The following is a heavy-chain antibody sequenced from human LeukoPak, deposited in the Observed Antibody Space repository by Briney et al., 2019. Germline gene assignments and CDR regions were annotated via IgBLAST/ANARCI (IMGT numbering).Heavy chain of an antibody. Sequence: PSETLSLTCTVSGGSISSYYWSWIRQAAGKGLEWIGRIYSSGSTSCNPSLKTRVTMSVDTSKNQVSLKVSSVTAADTAVYYCARHDSNGYCADYYYMDVWGKGTTVTVSS. J-gene: IGHJ6*03. D-gene: IGHD3-22*01. CDR2: IYSSGST. CDR3: ARHDSNGYCADYYYMDV. V-gene: IGHV4-4*07. CDR1: GGSISSYY.